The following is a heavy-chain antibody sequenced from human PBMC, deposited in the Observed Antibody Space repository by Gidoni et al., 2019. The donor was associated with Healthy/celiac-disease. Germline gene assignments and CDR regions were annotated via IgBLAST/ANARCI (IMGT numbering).Heavy chain of an antibody. V-gene: IGHV1-69*02. D-gene: IGHD1-1*01. J-gene: IGHJ4*02. CDR2: IIPILGIA. CDR1: VGTFSSYT. Sequence: QVQLVQSGAEVKKPGSSVKVSCKASVGTFSSYTISWVRQAPGQGLEWMGRIIPILGIANYAQKFQGRVTITADKSTSTAYMELSSLRSEDTAVYYCARGLYNWNDADLLFDYWGQGTLVTVSS. CDR3: ARGLYNWNDADLLFDY.